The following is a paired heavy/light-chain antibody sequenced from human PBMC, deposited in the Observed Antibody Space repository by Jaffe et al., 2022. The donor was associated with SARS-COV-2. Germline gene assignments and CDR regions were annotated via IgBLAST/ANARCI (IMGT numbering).Light chain of an antibody. CDR1: QSVSSY. CDR2: DAS. CDR3: QQRSNWLALT. V-gene: IGKV3-11*01. J-gene: IGKJ4*01. Sequence: EIVLTQSPATLSLSPGERATLSCRASQSVSSYLAWYQQKPGQAPRLLIYDASNRATGIPARFSGSGSGTDFTLTISSLEPEDFAVYYCQQRSNWLALTFGGGTKVEIK.
Heavy chain of an antibody. D-gene: IGHD4-4*01. CDR3: ARGGRYSKSSLARYNWFDP. CDR1: GGSISSSSYY. CDR2: IYYSGST. Sequence: QLQLQESGPGLVKPSETLSLTCTVSGGSISSSSYYWGWIRQPPGKGLEWIGSIYYSGSTYYNPSLKSRVTISVDTSKNQFSLKLSSVTAADTAVYYCARGGRYSKSSLARYNWFDPWGQGTLVTVSS. V-gene: IGHV4-39*01. J-gene: IGHJ5*02.